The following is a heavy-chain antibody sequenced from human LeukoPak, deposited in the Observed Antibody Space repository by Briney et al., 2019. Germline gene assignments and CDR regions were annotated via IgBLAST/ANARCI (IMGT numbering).Heavy chain of an antibody. CDR3: AKDMGRRGGVNPFDY. V-gene: IGHV3-9*01. CDR1: GFTFDDYA. D-gene: IGHD3-16*01. Sequence: PGGSLRLSCAASGFTFDDYAMHWVRQAPGKGLEWVSGISWNSGSIGYADSVKGRFTISRDNAKYSLYLQMNSLRAEDTALYYCAKDMGRRGGVNPFDYWGQGTLVTVSS. J-gene: IGHJ4*02. CDR2: ISWNSGSI.